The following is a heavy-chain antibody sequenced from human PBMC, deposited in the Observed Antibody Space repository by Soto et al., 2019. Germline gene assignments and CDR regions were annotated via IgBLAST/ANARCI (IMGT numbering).Heavy chain of an antibody. V-gene: IGHV4-59*01. CDR3: ARVEYYDFWSGYYGPGWFDP. J-gene: IGHJ5*02. CDR2: IYYSGST. D-gene: IGHD3-3*01. CDR1: GGSISGYY. Sequence: PSETLSLTCTVSGGSISGYYWSWIRQPPGKGLEWIGYIYYSGSTNYNPSLKSRVTISVDTSKNQFSLKLSSVTAADTAVYYCARVEYYDFWSGYYGPGWFDPWGQGTLVTVSS.